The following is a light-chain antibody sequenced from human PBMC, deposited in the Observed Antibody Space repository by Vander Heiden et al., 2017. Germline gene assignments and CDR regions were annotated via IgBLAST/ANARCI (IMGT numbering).Light chain of an antibody. J-gene: IGLJ2*01. CDR2: QDS. CDR1: KLGDKY. Sequence: YELTQPPSVSVSPGQTASITCSGDKLGDKYACWYQQKPGQSPVLVIYQDSKRPSGIPERFSGSNSGNTATLTISGTQAMDEADYYCQAWDSSTVIFGGGTKLTVL. CDR3: QAWDSSTVI. V-gene: IGLV3-1*01.